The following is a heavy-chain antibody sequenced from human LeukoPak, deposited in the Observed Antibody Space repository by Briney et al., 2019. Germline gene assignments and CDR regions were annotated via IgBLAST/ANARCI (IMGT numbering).Heavy chain of an antibody. D-gene: IGHD5-12*01. CDR2: IKQDGSEK. Sequence: GGSLRLSCAASGFTFNNYWMSWVRQAPGKGLEWVANIKQDGSEKYYVDSVKGRFTISRDNAKNSLYLPMNSLRAEDTAVYYCAKEPYSGYAYFDYWGQGTLVTVSS. CDR1: GFTFNNYW. V-gene: IGHV3-7*01. CDR3: AKEPYSGYAYFDY. J-gene: IGHJ4*02.